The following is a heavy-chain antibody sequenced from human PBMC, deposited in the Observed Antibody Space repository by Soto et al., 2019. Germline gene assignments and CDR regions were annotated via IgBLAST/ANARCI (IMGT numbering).Heavy chain of an antibody. J-gene: IGHJ4*02. D-gene: IGHD2-15*01. CDR3: ARRYGRLYFDY. Sequence: PSETLCLTCTVSGDSISSSNYFWGWIRQPPGKGLEWIGTIFYSGSTYYNPSLKSRVTISVDTSKNQFSLKLTSVTAADTALYYCARRYGRLYFDYWGQGSLVTVSS. V-gene: IGHV4-39*01. CDR2: IFYSGST. CDR1: GDSISSSNYF.